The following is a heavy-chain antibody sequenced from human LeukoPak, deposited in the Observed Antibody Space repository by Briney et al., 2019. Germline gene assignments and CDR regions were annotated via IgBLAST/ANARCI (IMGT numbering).Heavy chain of an antibody. CDR2: IYSGGTT. Sequence: PGGSLRLSCAASGFTVSSNYMSWVRQAPGKGLEWVSVIYSGGTTYYADSVKGRFTISRDNSKNTLYLQMNSLRAEDTAVYYCARSPDFWSGYLYWGQGTLVTVSS. V-gene: IGHV3-53*01. D-gene: IGHD3-3*01. CDR1: GFTVSSNY. J-gene: IGHJ4*02. CDR3: ARSPDFWSGYLY.